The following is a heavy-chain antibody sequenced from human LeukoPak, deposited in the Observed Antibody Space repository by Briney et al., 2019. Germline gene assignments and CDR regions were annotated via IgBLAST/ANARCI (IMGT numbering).Heavy chain of an antibody. CDR2: INHSGST. CDR1: GGSFSGYY. D-gene: IGHD3-3*01. V-gene: IGHV4-34*01. CDR3: ARGSQIVLRKYYMDV. J-gene: IGHJ6*03. Sequence: PSETLSLTCAVYGGSFSGYYWSWIRQPPGKGLEWIGEINHSGSTNYNPSLKSRVTISVDTSKNQFSLKLSSVTAADTAVYYCARGSQIVLRKYYMDVWGKGTTVTVSS.